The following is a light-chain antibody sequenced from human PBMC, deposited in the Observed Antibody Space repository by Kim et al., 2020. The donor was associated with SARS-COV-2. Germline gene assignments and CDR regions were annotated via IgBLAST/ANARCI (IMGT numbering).Light chain of an antibody. CDR1: SSNIGAGYD. V-gene: IGLV1-40*01. CDR3: QSYDSGLSGSV. Sequence: QSVLTQPPSVSGAPGQRVTISCTGSSSNIGAGYDVNWYQQPPGTAPKLLIHANNNRPSGVPDRFSGSKSGTSASLAITGLQAEDEADYYCQSYDSGLSGSVFGGGTQLTVL. J-gene: IGLJ3*02. CDR2: ANN.